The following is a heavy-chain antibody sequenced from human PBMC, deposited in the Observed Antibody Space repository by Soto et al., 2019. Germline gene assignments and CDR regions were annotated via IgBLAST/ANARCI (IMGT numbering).Heavy chain of an antibody. J-gene: IGHJ6*02. V-gene: IGHV3-30*03. CDR1: GFTPTSYG. Sequence: QVQLVESGGGVVQPGRSLRLSCAASGFTPTSYGMHWVRQAPGKGLEWVATISYDGSNKYYADSVKGRFTIYRDNSKNTLYLQMNSLRAEDTALYYCARLTSGYSSSWYYGMDVWGQGTTVTVSS. CDR2: ISYDGSNK. D-gene: IGHD6-13*01. CDR3: ARLTSGYSSSWYYGMDV.